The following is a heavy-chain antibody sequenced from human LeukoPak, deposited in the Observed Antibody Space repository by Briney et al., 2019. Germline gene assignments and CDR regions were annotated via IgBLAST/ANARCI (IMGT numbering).Heavy chain of an antibody. J-gene: IGHJ4*02. V-gene: IGHV1-69*01. CDR2: IIPIFGTA. Sequence: SVKVSCKASGGTFSSYAISWVRQAPGQGLEWMGGIIPIFGTANYAQKFQGRVTITADESTSTAYMELSSLRSEDTAVYYCARASTYCTNGVCYNSEGPPFDYGGQGTLGTVSA. CDR1: GGTFSSYA. CDR3: ARASTYCTNGVCYNSEGPPFDY. D-gene: IGHD2-8*01.